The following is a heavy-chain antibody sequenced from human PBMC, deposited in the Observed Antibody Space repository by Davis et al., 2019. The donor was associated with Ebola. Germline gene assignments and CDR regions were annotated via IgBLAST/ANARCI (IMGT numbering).Heavy chain of an antibody. CDR1: GFTFSSYG. J-gene: IGHJ6*02. D-gene: IGHD3-16*01. CDR2: IWYDGSNK. V-gene: IGHV3-33*01. CDR3: ARDGGDYRIYYYYYGMDV. Sequence: PGGSLRLSCAASGFTFSSYGMHWVRQAPGKGLEWVAVIWYDGSNKYYADSVKGRFTISRDNSKNTLYLQMNSLRAEDTAVYYCARDGGDYRIYYYYYGMDVWGQGTTVTVSS.